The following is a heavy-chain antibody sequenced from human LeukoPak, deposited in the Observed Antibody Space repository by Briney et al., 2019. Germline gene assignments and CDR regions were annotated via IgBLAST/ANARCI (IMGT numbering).Heavy chain of an antibody. J-gene: IGHJ4*02. Sequence: GGSLRLSCAASGFTFSSYEMNWVRQAPGKGLEWVSCISSSGSTIYYADSVKGRFTISRDNAKNSLYLQMNSLRAEDTAVYYCARGTSPYDILTGYLYWGQGTLVTVSS. D-gene: IGHD3-9*01. CDR2: ISSSGSTI. CDR3: ARGTSPYDILTGYLY. CDR1: GFTFSSYE. V-gene: IGHV3-48*03.